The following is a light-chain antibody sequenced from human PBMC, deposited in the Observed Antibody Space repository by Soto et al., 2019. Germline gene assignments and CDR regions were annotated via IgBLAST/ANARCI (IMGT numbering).Light chain of an antibody. Sequence: DIQMTQSPSSVSASVGDRVTITCRASQDIRTWLAWYQQKPGKAPKLLIYVSSRLQSGVPSRFSGSGSGTDFTLAISSLQPEDFATYYCQQANSFPFAFGPGNKVDLK. V-gene: IGKV1-12*02. CDR2: VSS. CDR1: QDIRTW. CDR3: QQANSFPFA. J-gene: IGKJ3*01.